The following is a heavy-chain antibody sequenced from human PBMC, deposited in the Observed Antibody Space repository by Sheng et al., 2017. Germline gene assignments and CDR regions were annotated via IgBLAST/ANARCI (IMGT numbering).Heavy chain of an antibody. Sequence: EVQLVESGGGLVQPGGSLRLSCAASEFIVSSKYMSWVRQAPGKGLEWVSVIYSAGSTYYADSVKGRFTISRDNSKNTLFLQLNNLRPEDTAVYYCAKGTDYSNYGFGPWGRGTLVTVSS. V-gene: IGHV3-66*02. J-gene: IGHJ5*02. CDR1: EFIVSSKY. D-gene: IGHD4-4*01. CDR2: IYSAGST. CDR3: AKGTDYSNYGFGP.